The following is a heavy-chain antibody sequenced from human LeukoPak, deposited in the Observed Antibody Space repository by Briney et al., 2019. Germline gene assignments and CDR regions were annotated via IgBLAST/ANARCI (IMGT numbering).Heavy chain of an antibody. CDR3: ARGFIPDY. V-gene: IGHV3-7*01. Sequence: PGGSLRLSCAASVFIFSSYCMSWVRQAPGGGREWVANIKQEGSEKYYVDSVKGRVTISRDNAKNSLYLQMNSLRSEDTAVYYCARGFIPDYWGQGTLVTVSS. J-gene: IGHJ4*02. CDR1: VFIFSSYC. CDR2: IKQEGSEK.